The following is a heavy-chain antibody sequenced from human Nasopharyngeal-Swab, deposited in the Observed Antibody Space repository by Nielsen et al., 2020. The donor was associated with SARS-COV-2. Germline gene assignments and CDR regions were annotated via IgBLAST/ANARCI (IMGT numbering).Heavy chain of an antibody. J-gene: IGHJ6*02. D-gene: IGHD3-10*01. CDR2: INPSGST. CDR3: ARGVRLTRITMVRGPIESVYGMDV. CDR1: GGSFSGYY. V-gene: IGHV4-34*01. Sequence: SETLSLTCAVYGGSFSGYYWSWIRQPPGKGLEWIGEINPSGSTNYNPSLKSRVTISVDTSKNQSSLKLSSVTAADTAVYYCARGVRLTRITMVRGPIESVYGMDVWGQGTTVTVSS.